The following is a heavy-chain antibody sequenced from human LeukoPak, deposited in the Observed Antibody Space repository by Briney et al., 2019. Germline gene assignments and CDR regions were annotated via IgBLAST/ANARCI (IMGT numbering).Heavy chain of an antibody. CDR3: ARLRGLYSDTNRYQTALDC. J-gene: IGHJ4*02. CDR1: GFTFSNYW. V-gene: IGHV3-7*01. D-gene: IGHD1-26*01. CDR2: IKQDGSEK. Sequence: SGGSLRLSCAASGFTFSNYWMSWVRQAPGKGLEWVANIKQDGSEKFYVDSVKGRFTISRDNAKNSLYMQMNNLRAEDTAVYYCARLRGLYSDTNRYQTALDCWGQGTLVTVSS.